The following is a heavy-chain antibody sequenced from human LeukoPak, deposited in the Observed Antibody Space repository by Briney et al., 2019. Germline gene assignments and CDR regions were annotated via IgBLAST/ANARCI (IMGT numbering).Heavy chain of an antibody. Sequence: SGTLSLTCTVSGGSITSDRYYWSWIRQPAGKGLEWIGRIFTSGSTHSDPSLKSRLTMSVDRPKNQFSLRLTSVTAADTGVYYCARTVAMIGMYYFDYWGQGTVVTVSS. CDR2: IFTSGST. J-gene: IGHJ4*02. D-gene: IGHD5-12*01. V-gene: IGHV4-61*02. CDR3: ARTVAMIGMYYFDY. CDR1: GGSITSDRYY.